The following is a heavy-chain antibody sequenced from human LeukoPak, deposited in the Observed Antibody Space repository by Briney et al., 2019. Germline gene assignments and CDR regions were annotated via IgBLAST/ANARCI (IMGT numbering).Heavy chain of an antibody. Sequence: GGSLRLSCAASGFTFSSYSMNWVRQAPGKGLEWVSSISSSSSYINYADSVKGRFTISRDNAKNSLYLQMNSLRAEDTAVYYCARDGFSYYYDSSGASDYWGQGTLVTVSS. CDR3: ARDGFSYYYDSSGASDY. CDR2: ISSSSSYI. CDR1: GFTFSSYS. J-gene: IGHJ4*02. V-gene: IGHV3-21*01. D-gene: IGHD3-22*01.